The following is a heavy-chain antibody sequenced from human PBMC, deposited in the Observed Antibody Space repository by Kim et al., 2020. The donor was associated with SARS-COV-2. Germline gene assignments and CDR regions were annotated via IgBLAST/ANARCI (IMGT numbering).Heavy chain of an antibody. Sequence: QKFQGRCTLARDTSASTAYMELGSLRSEDTAVYYCASIGVDYGDSYFDYWGQGTLVTVSS. CDR3: ASIGVDYGDSYFDY. V-gene: IGHV1-3*01. J-gene: IGHJ4*02. D-gene: IGHD4-17*01.